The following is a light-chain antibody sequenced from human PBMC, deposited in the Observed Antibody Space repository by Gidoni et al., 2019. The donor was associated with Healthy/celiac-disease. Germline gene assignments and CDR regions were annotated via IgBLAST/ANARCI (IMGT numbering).Light chain of an antibody. J-gene: IGLJ2*01. CDR3: QSYDSSLSGHVV. CDR2: GNS. V-gene: IGLV1-40*01. Sequence: QSVLTQPPSVSGAPGQRVTISCTGSSSNIGAGYAVHWYQQLPGTAPKLLIYGNSNRPSGVPDRFSGSKSGTSASLAITGLQAEDEADYYSQSYDSSLSGHVVFGGGTKLTVL. CDR1: SSNIGAGYA.